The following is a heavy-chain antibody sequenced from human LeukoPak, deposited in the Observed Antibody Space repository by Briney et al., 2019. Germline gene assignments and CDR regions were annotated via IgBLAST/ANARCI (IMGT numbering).Heavy chain of an antibody. D-gene: IGHD6-6*01. CDR1: GFTFSSYD. V-gene: IGHV3-13*01. CDR3: ARGRAGRSSSFDY. CDR2: IGTAGDT. Sequence: GGSLRLSCAASGFTFSSYDMHWVRQATGKGLEWVSAIGTAGDTYYPGSVKGRFTISRENAKNSLYLQMNSLRAGDTAVYYCARGRAGRSSSFDYWGQGTLVTVPS. J-gene: IGHJ4*02.